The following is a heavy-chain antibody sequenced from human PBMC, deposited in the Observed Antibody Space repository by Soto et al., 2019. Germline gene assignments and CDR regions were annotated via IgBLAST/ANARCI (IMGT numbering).Heavy chain of an antibody. J-gene: IGHJ4*02. CDR1: GGSISSSNW. D-gene: IGHD3-22*01. CDR2: IYHSGST. V-gene: IGHV4-4*02. CDR3: ARGSNYDSSGDFDY. Sequence: SLTCAVSGGSISSSNWWSWVRQPPGKGLEWIGEIYHSGSTNYNPSLKSRVTISVDKSKNQFSLKLSSVTAADTAVYYCARGSNYDSSGDFDYWGQGTLVTVSS.